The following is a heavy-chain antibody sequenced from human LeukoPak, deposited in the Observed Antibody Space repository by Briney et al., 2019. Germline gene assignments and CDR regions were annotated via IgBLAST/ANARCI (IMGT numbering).Heavy chain of an antibody. CDR2: IYYSGNT. D-gene: IGHD3-22*01. CDR1: GGSVRSYY. Sequence: PSETLSLTCTVSGGSVRSYYWSWIRQPPGKGLEWIAYIYYSGNTNYNPSLKSRVTISVDTSKNQFSLKLSSVTAADTAVYYCARRTSGFNDLLDYWGQGTLVTVSS. V-gene: IGHV4-59*02. CDR3: ARRTSGFNDLLDY. J-gene: IGHJ4*02.